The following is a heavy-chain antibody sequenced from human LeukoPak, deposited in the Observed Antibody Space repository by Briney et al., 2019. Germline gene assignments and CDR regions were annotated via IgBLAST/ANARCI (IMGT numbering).Heavy chain of an antibody. CDR1: GFTVSSNY. CDR3: ARLGRLGAFDY. D-gene: IGHD1-26*01. V-gene: IGHV3-53*01. J-gene: IGHJ4*02. Sequence: GGSLRLSCAASGFTVSSNYMSWVRKAPGKGLEWVSVIYSGGSTYYADSVKGRFTISRDNSKNTPYLQMNSLRAEDTAVYYCARLGRLGAFDYWGQGTLVTVSS. CDR2: IYSGGST.